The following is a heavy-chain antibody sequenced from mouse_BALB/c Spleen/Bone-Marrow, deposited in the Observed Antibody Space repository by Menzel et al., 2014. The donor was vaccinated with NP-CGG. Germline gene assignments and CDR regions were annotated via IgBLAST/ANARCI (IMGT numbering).Heavy chain of an antibody. CDR1: GFNIKDTY. D-gene: IGHD1-1*01. CDR2: IDLANGNT. V-gene: IGHV14-3*02. J-gene: IGHJ3*01. CDR3: AMYYYGSSLFAY. Sequence: VQLQQSGAELVKPGASVKLSCTASGFNIKDTYMHWVKQRPEQGLEWIGRIDLANGNTKYDPKFQGKATITADTSSNTAYLQLSSLTSEDTAVYYCAMYYYGSSLFAYWGQGTLVTVSA.